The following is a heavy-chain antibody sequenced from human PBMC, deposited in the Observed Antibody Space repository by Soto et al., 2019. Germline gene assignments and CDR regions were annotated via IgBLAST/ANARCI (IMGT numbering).Heavy chain of an antibody. D-gene: IGHD1-1*01. J-gene: IGHJ5*02. V-gene: IGHV1-2*02. CDR1: GYTITDYY. CDR2: INPKSGVA. Sequence: SVKVSCKASGYTITDYYIYWVRQAPGQGLECMGGINPKSGVADYAPKFQGRVTMTSDTSISTAYMEVDSLTSDDTAVYYCARGRQLERPWSNWFDPWGQGTLVTVSS. CDR3: ARGRQLERPWSNWFDP.